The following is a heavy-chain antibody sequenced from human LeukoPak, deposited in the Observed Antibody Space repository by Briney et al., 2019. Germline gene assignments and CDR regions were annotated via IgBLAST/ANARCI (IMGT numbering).Heavy chain of an antibody. D-gene: IGHD3-22*01. CDR3: ARDDNSGYYSGP. V-gene: IGHV1-69*13. Sequence: ASVNVSCKASGGTFSSYAISWVRQAPGQGLEWMGGIIPIFGTANYAQKFQGRVTITADESTSTAYMELSRLRSDDTAVYYCARDDNSGYYSGPWGQGTLVTVSS. J-gene: IGHJ5*02. CDR2: IIPIFGTA. CDR1: GGTFSSYA.